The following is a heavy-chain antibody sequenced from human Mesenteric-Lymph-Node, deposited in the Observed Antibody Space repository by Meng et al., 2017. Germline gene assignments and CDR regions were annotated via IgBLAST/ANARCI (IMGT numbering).Heavy chain of an antibody. Sequence: QGQLQESVPGLVKPSPTLSLTCTVSGDSITSGDYSWNWIRQPPGKGLEWIGYIYSSGNTFYNPSLHSRVTMSVDTSKNQFSLRLTSVNAADTAVYYCARKSSGYYGGDYWGQGTLVTVSS. CDR1: GDSITSGDYS. CDR3: ARKSSGYYGGDY. V-gene: IGHV4-30-4*01. D-gene: IGHD3-22*01. CDR2: IYSSGNT. J-gene: IGHJ4*02.